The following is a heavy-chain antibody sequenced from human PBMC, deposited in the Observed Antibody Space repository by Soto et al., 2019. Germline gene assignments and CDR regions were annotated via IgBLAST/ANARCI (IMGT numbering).Heavy chain of an antibody. D-gene: IGHD2-2*01. CDR3: ARLGGYCTITSCYGYYGMDV. J-gene: IGHJ6*02. CDR1: GGSISSSSYY. V-gene: IGHV4-39*01. Sequence: PSETLSLTCTVSGGSISSSSYYWGWIRQPPGKGLERIGIFFYSGSTSYIPSLESRVTISVATSKNQFSLKVSSVTAADTAVYYCARLGGYCTITSCYGYYGMDVWGQGTTVTVSS. CDR2: FFYSGST.